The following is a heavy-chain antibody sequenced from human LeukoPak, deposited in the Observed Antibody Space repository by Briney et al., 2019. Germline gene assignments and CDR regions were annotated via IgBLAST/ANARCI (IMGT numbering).Heavy chain of an antibody. D-gene: IGHD5-12*01. CDR3: AKTPSSGYYFDQ. CDR1: GFTFSNSA. J-gene: IGHJ4*02. V-gene: IGHV3-23*01. Sequence: GGSLRLSCAASGFTFSNSAISWVRQAPGKGLEWVSSISGSGGSTYYADSVKGRFTFSRDNSKNTLYLQMDSLRAEDTAVYYCAKTPSSGYYFDQWGQGTLVTVSS. CDR2: ISGSGGST.